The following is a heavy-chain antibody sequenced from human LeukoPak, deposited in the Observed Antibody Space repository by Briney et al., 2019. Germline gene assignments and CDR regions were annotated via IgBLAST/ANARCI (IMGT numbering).Heavy chain of an antibody. J-gene: IGHJ4*02. CDR1: GFTFGDYA. D-gene: IGHD2-21*02. Sequence: GGSLRLSCTASGFTFGDYAMSGFRQAPGKRLEWVGFIRSKAYGGTTEYAASVKGRFTISRDDSKSIAYLQMNSLKTEDTAVYSCTRTMVVTPKSEFDYWGQGTLVTVPS. CDR3: TRTMVVTPKSEFDY. CDR2: IRSKAYGGTT. V-gene: IGHV3-49*03.